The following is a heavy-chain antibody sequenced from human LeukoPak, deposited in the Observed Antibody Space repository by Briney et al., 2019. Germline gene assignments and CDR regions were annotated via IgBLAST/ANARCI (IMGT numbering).Heavy chain of an antibody. Sequence: PSETLSLTCSVSGGSVSSGNYYWSWIRQPPGKGLEWIGYIYYSGSTDYNSSLKSRVTISVDTSKYQFSLRLSSLTDADTAVYYCAQKQWVPYYFHYWGQGALVTVSS. CDR3: AQKQWVPYYFHY. V-gene: IGHV4-61*01. CDR1: GGSVSSGNYY. CDR2: IYYSGST. J-gene: IGHJ4*02. D-gene: IGHD1/OR15-1a*01.